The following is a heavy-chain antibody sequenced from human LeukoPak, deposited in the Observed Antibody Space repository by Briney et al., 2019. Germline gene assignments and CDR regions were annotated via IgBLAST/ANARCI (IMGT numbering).Heavy chain of an antibody. V-gene: IGHV1-69*13. J-gene: IGHJ4*02. CDR3: ARDLLGAHLGYCSSTSCYTLDY. CDR2: IIPIFGTA. Sequence: SVKVSCKASGGTFSSYAISWVRQAPGQGLEWMGGIIPIFGTANYAQEFQGRVTITADESTSTAYMELSSLRSEDTAVYYCARDLLGAHLGYCSSTSCYTLDYWGQGTLVTVSS. D-gene: IGHD2-2*02. CDR1: GGTFSSYA.